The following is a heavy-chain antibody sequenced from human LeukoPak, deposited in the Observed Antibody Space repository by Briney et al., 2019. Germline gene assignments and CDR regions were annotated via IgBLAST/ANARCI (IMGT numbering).Heavy chain of an antibody. Sequence: SSETLSLTCTVSGGSISSGGYYWSWIRQHPGKGLEWIGYIYYSGSTYYNPSLKSRVTISVDTSKNQFSLKLSSVTAADTAVYYCARGTNLYCSSTSCYTRGAGADYWGQGTLVTVSS. V-gene: IGHV4-31*03. D-gene: IGHD2-2*02. CDR2: IYYSGST. J-gene: IGHJ4*02. CDR3: ARGTNLYCSSTSCYTRGAGADY. CDR1: GGSISSGGYY.